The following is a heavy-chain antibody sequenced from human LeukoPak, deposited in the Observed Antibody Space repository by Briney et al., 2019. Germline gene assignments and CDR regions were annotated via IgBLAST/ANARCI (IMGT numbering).Heavy chain of an antibody. J-gene: IGHJ1*01. CDR3: ARGRGYIVVVPAATAYFQH. CDR1: GGSFSGYY. Sequence: PSETLSLTCAVYGGSFSGYYWSWIRQPPGKGLEWIGEINHSGSTNYNPSLKSRVTISVDTSKNQFSLKLSSVTAADTAVYYCARGRGYIVVVPAATAYFQHWGQGTLVTVSS. D-gene: IGHD2-2*01. CDR2: INHSGST. V-gene: IGHV4-34*01.